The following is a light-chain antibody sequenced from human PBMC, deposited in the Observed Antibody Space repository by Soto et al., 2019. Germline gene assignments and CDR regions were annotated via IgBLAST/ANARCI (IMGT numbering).Light chain of an antibody. CDR2: DVS. CDR1: QSVSSY. Sequence: EIVLTQSPATLSLSPGERATLSCRASQSVSSYLAWYQQKPGQAPRLLIYDVSNRATGIPARFSGSGSGTDFTLTISSLEPEDFAVYYCQQRSNWPPTWTFGQGTKVDI. V-gene: IGKV3-11*01. J-gene: IGKJ1*01. CDR3: QQRSNWPPTWT.